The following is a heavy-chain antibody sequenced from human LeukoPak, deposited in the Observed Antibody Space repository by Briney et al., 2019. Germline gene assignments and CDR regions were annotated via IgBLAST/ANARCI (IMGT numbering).Heavy chain of an antibody. CDR3: AREPSRYCSGGSCPGYFQH. V-gene: IGHV3-33*01. CDR1: GFTFSSYG. J-gene: IGHJ1*01. D-gene: IGHD2-15*01. CDR2: IWYDGSNK. Sequence: GGSLRLSCAASGFTFSSYGMHWVRQAPGKGLEWGAVIWYDGSNKYYADSVKGRFTISRDNSKNTLYLQMNSLRAEGTAVYYCAREPSRYCSGGSCPGYFQHWGQGTLVTVSS.